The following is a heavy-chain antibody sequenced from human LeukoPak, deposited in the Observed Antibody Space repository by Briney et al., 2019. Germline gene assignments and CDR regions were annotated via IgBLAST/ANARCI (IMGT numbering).Heavy chain of an antibody. CDR2: VNSDGSST. CDR3: ARREAATGKKYFQY. J-gene: IGHJ1*01. V-gene: IGHV3-74*01. D-gene: IGHD6-13*01. CDR1: GFTFSTYW. Sequence: RAGGSLRLSCAASGFTFSTYWMHWVRQAPGKGLVWVSRVNSDGSSTSYADSVKGRFTISRDNAKNSLYLQMNSLRAEDTAVYYCARREAATGKKYFQYWGQGTLVTVSS.